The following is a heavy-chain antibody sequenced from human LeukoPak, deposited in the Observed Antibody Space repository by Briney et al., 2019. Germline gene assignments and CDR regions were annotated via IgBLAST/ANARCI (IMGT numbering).Heavy chain of an antibody. J-gene: IGHJ4*02. Sequence: ASVKVSCKTSGFTLTAYGLSWVRQAPGQWPEWMAWISAYNDNTNYAEKIRGRVTLTADTSTNTAYMELRSLTSDDTAIYYCAREIVRGAYGGGNYFDYWGQGTLVSVSS. CDR2: ISAYNDNT. D-gene: IGHD3-10*02. CDR3: AREIVRGAYGGGNYFDY. CDR1: GFTLTAYG. V-gene: IGHV1-18*01.